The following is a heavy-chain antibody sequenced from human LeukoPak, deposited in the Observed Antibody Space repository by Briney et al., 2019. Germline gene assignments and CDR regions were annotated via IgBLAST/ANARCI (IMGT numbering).Heavy chain of an antibody. J-gene: IGHJ4*02. D-gene: IGHD1-1*01. V-gene: IGHV3-23*01. CDR2: IRGSGDST. Sequence: GGSLRLSCAASGFTFSNYAMSWVRQAPGKGLEWVSGIRGSGDSTYFADSVKGRFTISRDDSKNTVYLQMNRLRAEDTAVYYCAKDNYHATSGTFDYWGQGTLVTVSS. CDR1: GFTFSNYA. CDR3: AKDNYHATSGTFDY.